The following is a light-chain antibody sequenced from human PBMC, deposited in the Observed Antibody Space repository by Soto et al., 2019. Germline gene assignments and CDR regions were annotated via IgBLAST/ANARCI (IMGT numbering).Light chain of an antibody. V-gene: IGKV3-15*01. CDR1: QNVGNN. Sequence: EIVLTQSPATLSVSPGERATLSCRASQNVGNNLAWYQQKPDQAPRLLIFATSTRATGVPARFSGSGSGTEFTLTISSLQSEDFAVYYCQQYGDWPLTFGGGAKVEIE. J-gene: IGKJ4*01. CDR2: ATS. CDR3: QQYGDWPLT.